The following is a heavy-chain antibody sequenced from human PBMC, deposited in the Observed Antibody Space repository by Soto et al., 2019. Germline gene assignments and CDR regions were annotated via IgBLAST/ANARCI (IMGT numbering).Heavy chain of an antibody. CDR2: ISAYNGNT. CDR1: GYTFTIYG. V-gene: IGHV1-18*04. D-gene: IGHD6-6*01. J-gene: IGHJ6*02. CDR3: ARDGSSREVYYYHCMDD. Sequence: ASVKVSCTASGYTFTIYGISWLRQAPGQGLEWMGWISAYNGNTNYAQKLQGRVTMTTDTSTSTAYMELRSLRSDDTAVYYCARDGSSREVYYYHCMDDWCHATTVNVS.